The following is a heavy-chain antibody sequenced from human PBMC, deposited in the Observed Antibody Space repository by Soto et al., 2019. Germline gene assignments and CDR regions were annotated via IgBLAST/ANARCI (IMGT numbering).Heavy chain of an antibody. CDR3: ALPSCGGDCYSPFDY. D-gene: IGHD2-21*02. V-gene: IGHV3-23*01. CDR1: GVGLSTYA. CDR2: ISGNSGKT. Sequence: EVQLLESGGGFVQPGGSLRLSCTASGVGLSTYAISWVRQAPGKGLEWVSVISGNSGKTDYADSVKGRFSISRDKSKHTLYLQMNRMRAEDTAGYYCALPSCGGDCYSPFDYWGQGTLVTVSS. J-gene: IGHJ4*02.